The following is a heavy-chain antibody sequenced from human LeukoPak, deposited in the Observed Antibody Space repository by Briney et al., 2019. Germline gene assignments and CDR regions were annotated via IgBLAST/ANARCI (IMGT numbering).Heavy chain of an antibody. Sequence: SETLSLTCTVSGGSISSYYWSWIRQPPGKGLEWIAYLYYAGSTNYNPSLKSRVTISVDTSKNQFSLKMSSVTAADTAVYYCARGQDSSGFYRGAFDIWGQGTMVTVSS. CDR1: GGSISSYY. CDR2: LYYAGST. CDR3: ARGQDSSGFYRGAFDI. J-gene: IGHJ3*02. V-gene: IGHV4-59*01. D-gene: IGHD3-22*01.